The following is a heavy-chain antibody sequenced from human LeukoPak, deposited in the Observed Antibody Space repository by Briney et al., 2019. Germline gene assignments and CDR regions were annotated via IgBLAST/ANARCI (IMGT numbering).Heavy chain of an antibody. CDR1: GFTFGGFS. CDR3: ARAGSHWHYVY. CDR2: IKQDGSER. V-gene: IGHV3-7*01. D-gene: IGHD3-10*01. Sequence: GGSLRLSCAASGFTFGGFSMSWVRQSPTKGLEWVANIKQDGSERYYVDSVKGRFTISRDNAKNSLSLQMNNLRVEDTAVYYCARAGSHWHYVYWGQGTVVTVSS. J-gene: IGHJ4*02.